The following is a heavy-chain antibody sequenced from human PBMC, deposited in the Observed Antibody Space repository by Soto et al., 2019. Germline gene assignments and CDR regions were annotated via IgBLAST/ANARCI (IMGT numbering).Heavy chain of an antibody. CDR3: AKAGLVGALYYFDY. V-gene: IGHV1-69*13. D-gene: IGHD1-26*01. CDR1: GYTFTSYG. Sequence: SVKVSCKASGYTFTSYGMNWVRQAPGRGLEWMGGIIPIFGTANYAQKFQGRVTITADESTSTAYMELSSLRSEDTAVYYCAKAGLVGALYYFDYWGQGTLVTVSS. J-gene: IGHJ4*02. CDR2: IIPIFGTA.